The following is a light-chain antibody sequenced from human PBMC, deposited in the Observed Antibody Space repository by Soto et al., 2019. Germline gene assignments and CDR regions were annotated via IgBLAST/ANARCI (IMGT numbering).Light chain of an antibody. J-gene: IGLJ3*02. CDR1: SSDVGLYNL. Sequence: QSALTQPASVSGSPVQSITISCTGTSSDVGLYNLVSWYQQLPGKAPKLIIYEVNERPSGISDRFSGSKSGNTASLTISGLQDEDEADYYCCSYVGSSILMFGGGTKVTV. V-gene: IGLV2-23*02. CDR3: CSYVGSSILM. CDR2: EVN.